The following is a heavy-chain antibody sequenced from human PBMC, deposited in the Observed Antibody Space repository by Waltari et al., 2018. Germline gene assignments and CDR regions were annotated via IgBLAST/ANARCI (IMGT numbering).Heavy chain of an antibody. V-gene: IGHV4-38-2*02. Sequence: QVQLQESGPGLVKPSETLSLTCAVSGYSISSGYYWGWIRQPPGKGLEWIGSIYHSGSTYYTPSLKSRVTISGDTSKNQFSLKLSSVTAADTAVYYCARDTPGGNSFDPWGQGTLVTVSS. CDR3: ARDTPGGNSFDP. CDR1: GYSISSGYY. CDR2: IYHSGST. D-gene: IGHD3-10*01. J-gene: IGHJ5*02.